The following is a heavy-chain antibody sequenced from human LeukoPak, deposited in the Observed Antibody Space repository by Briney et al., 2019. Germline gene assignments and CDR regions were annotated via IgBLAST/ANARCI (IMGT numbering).Heavy chain of an antibody. D-gene: IGHD2-2*01. CDR3: ARDRYAYSPRRYYFYMDV. Sequence: SETLSLTCTVSGGSVRGHYWTWIRQPPGKGPEWIGYVQNTGSPSYNPSLRSRVTMSLDTSSNQFSLNLKSVTAADTAVYFCARDRYAYSPRRYYFYMDVWGGGTTVTVSS. J-gene: IGHJ6*03. CDR2: VQNTGSP. V-gene: IGHV4-59*02. CDR1: GGSVRGHY.